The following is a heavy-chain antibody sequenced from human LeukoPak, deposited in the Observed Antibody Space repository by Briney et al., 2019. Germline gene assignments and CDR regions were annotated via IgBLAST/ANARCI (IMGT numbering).Heavy chain of an antibody. CDR1: GGTFSSYA. CDR3: ASRSDWGTLYYYYMDV. Sequence: SVKLSXKASGGTFSSYAIRWVRHAPGQGREWMREIIPIFGTANYAQKFQGRVTMTREESTSTAYMELSSLRSEDTAVYYCASRSDWGTLYYYYMDVWGKGTTVTVSS. V-gene: IGHV1-69*05. D-gene: IGHD7-27*01. CDR2: IIPIFGTA. J-gene: IGHJ6*03.